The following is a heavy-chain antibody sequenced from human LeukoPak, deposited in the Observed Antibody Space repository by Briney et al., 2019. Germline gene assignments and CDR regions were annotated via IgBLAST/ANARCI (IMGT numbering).Heavy chain of an antibody. V-gene: IGHV3-23*01. J-gene: IGHJ4*02. CDR2: ISGSGTRT. Sequence: GGSLRLSCAASGFTFTNYAMSWVRQAAGKGLEWVSAISGSGTRTYYADSVKGRFTISRDNSKNTLYLQMNSLRAEDRAVYYCAKEQTSSGFFDYWGQGTLVTVSS. D-gene: IGHD2-2*01. CDR1: GFTFTNYA. CDR3: AKEQTSSGFFDY.